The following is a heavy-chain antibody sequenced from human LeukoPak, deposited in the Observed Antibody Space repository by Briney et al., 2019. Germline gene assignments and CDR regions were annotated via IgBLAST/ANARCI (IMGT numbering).Heavy chain of an antibody. CDR1: GFTFSSYA. Sequence: GGSLRLSCAASGFTFSSYAMSWVRQAPGKGLEWVSAISGSGGSTYYADSVKGRFTISRDNSKNTLYLQMNSLRAEDTAVDYCAKRTVYGGNAFDYWGQGTLVTVSS. D-gene: IGHD4-23*01. CDR3: AKRTVYGGNAFDY. CDR2: ISGSGGST. J-gene: IGHJ4*02. V-gene: IGHV3-23*01.